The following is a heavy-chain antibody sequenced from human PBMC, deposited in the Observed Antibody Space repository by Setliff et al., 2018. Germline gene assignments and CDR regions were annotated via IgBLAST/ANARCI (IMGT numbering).Heavy chain of an antibody. D-gene: IGHD6-6*01. Sequence: SETLSLTCAASGGTFTYYYWTWIRQPPGKGLEWIGEINHSGTTNYNPSLRSRVTISIDSSRFQFSLNLRSVTAADTAVYYCARGRNVAIRLLDSWSQGNLVTAPQ. CDR2: INHSGTT. J-gene: IGHJ4*02. V-gene: IGHV4-34*01. CDR3: ARGRNVAIRLLDS. CDR1: GGTFTYYY.